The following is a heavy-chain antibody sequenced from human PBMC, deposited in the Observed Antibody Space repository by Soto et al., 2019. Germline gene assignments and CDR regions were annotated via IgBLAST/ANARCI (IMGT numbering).Heavy chain of an antibody. J-gene: IGHJ5*02. V-gene: IGHV1-18*01. CDR3: ARDRLDTAMVTDWFDP. Sequence: GASVKVSCKASGYTFTSYGISWVRQAPGQGLEWMGWISAYNGNTNYAQKLQGRVTMTTDTSTSTAYMELRSLRSDDTAVYYCARDRLDTAMVTDWFDPWGQGTLVTVSS. CDR2: ISAYNGNT. CDR1: GYTFTSYG. D-gene: IGHD5-18*01.